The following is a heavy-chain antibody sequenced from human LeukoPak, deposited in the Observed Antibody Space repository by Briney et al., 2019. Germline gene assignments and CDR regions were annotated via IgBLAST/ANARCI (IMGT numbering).Heavy chain of an antibody. Sequence: GGSLRLSCAASGFTFSNYWMCWVRQAPGKGLEWVANIKEDGSEKYYVDSVKGRFTISRDNAKNSLYLQMDTLRVDDTAVYYCAREGLTVVIAMDVWGKGTTVTVSS. J-gene: IGHJ6*03. CDR3: AREGLTVVIAMDV. CDR1: GFTFSNYW. CDR2: IKEDGSEK. D-gene: IGHD3-22*01. V-gene: IGHV3-7*01.